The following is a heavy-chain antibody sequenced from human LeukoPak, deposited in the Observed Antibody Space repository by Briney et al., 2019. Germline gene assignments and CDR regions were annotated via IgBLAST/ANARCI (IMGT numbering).Heavy chain of an antibody. CDR2: IYYSGST. V-gene: IGHV4-59*01. J-gene: IGHJ4*02. D-gene: IGHD3-3*01. CDR1: GGSISSYY. Sequence: SETLSLTRTVSGGSISSYYWSWIRQPPGKGLQWIGYIYYSGSTNYNPSLKSRVTISVDTSKSLFSLKLSSVSAADTAVYYCARRPSIFGVVVTYYFDYWGQGTLVTVSS. CDR3: ARRPSIFGVVVTYYFDY.